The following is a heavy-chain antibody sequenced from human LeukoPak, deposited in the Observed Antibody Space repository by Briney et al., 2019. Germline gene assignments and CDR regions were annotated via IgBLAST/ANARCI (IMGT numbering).Heavy chain of an antibody. J-gene: IGHJ6*03. V-gene: IGHV3-23*01. CDR2: ITGSGDYT. Sequence: GGSLRLSCAASRFTFSNYAMGWVRQGPGKGLEWVSAITGSGDYTDYADSVKGRFTISRDNSKNTAYLQMISLRAEDTAVYYCARVRPLLWFPDYMDVWGKGTTVTVSS. CDR3: ARVRPLLWFPDYMDV. D-gene: IGHD3-10*01. CDR1: RFTFSNYA.